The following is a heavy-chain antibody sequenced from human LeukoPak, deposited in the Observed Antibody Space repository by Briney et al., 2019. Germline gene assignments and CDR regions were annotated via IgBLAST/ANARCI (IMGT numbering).Heavy chain of an antibody. CDR1: GGTFSSYA. CDR2: IIPIFGTA. Sequence: SVKVSCKASGGTFSSYAISWVRQAPGQGLEWMGGIIPIFGTANYAQKFQGRVTITADESTSTAYMELSSLRSEDTAVYYCARDRYCTNGVCYTPTGAGGYWFDPWGQGTLVTVSS. J-gene: IGHJ5*02. V-gene: IGHV1-69*13. D-gene: IGHD2-8*01. CDR3: ARDRYCTNGVCYTPTGAGGYWFDP.